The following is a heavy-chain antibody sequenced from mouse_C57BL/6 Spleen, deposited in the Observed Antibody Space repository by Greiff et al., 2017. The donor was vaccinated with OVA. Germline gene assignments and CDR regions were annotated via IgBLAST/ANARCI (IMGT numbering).Heavy chain of an antibody. J-gene: IGHJ1*03. CDR2: IRLKSDNYAT. D-gene: IGHD2-3*01. V-gene: IGHV6-3*01. CDR1: GFTFSNYW. CDR3: TGLSWLLSWYFDV. Sequence: EVQLVESGGGLVQPGGSMKLSCVASGFTFSNYWMNWVRQSPEKGLEWVAQIRLKSDNYATHYAESVKGRFTISRDDSKSSVYLQMNNLRAEDTGIYYCTGLSWLLSWYFDVWGTGTTVTVSS.